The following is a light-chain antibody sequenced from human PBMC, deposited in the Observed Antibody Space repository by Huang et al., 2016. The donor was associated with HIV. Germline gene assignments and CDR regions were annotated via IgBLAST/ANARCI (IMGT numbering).Light chain of an antibody. CDR1: QSGSSN. CDR2: GAS. CDR3: QQYNNWPLT. J-gene: IGKJ4*01. V-gene: IGKV3-15*01. Sequence: EIVMTQSPATLSVSPGERATLSCRASQSGSSNLAWFQQKPGQAPRLLIYGASTRATGIPARFSGSGSGTEFTPTISSLQSEDFAVYYCQQYNNWPLTFGGGTKVEIK.